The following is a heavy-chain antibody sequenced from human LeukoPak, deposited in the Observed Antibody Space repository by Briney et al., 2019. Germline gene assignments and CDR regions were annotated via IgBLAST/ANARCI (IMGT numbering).Heavy chain of an antibody. J-gene: IGHJ3*02. CDR2: IYYSGST. D-gene: IGHD3-9*01. CDR1: GGSISSYY. Sequence: PSETLSLTCTVSGGSISSYYWSWIRQPPGKGLEWIGYIYYSGSTNYNPSLKSRVTISVDTSKNQFSLKLSSVTAADAAVYYCARDLWYYDILTGYDGYAAFDIWGQGTMVTVSS. V-gene: IGHV4-59*01. CDR3: ARDLWYYDILTGYDGYAAFDI.